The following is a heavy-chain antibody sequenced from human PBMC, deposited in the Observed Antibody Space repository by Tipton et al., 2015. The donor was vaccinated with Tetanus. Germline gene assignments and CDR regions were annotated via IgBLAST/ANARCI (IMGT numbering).Heavy chain of an antibody. CDR3: ASGSSLDY. CDR2: ISHSGSS. V-gene: IGHV4-34*01. CDR1: GGSFSLYY. D-gene: IGHD6-6*01. Sequence: TLSLTCTVSGGSFSLYYWNWVRQSPGKGLEWIGEISHSGSSSYNPSLKSRVTISTDKSKNQVSLRLNSVTAADTAVYFCASGSSLDYWGQGTLVTVSS. J-gene: IGHJ4*02.